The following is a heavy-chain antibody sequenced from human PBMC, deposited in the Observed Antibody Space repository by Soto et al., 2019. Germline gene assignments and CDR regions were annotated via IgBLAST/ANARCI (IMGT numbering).Heavy chain of an antibody. CDR3: ARDSNRIVGANDDFDI. D-gene: IGHD1-26*01. V-gene: IGHV4-4*02. CDR2: IYHSGST. Sequence: QVQLQESGPGLVKPSGTLSLTCAVSGGSISSSNWWSWVRQPPGKGLEWIGEIYHSGSTNYNPSLKRRVTISVDKSKNQFSLKLSSVTASDTAVYYCARDSNRIVGANDDFDIWGQGTMVTVSS. CDR1: GGSISSSNW. J-gene: IGHJ3*02.